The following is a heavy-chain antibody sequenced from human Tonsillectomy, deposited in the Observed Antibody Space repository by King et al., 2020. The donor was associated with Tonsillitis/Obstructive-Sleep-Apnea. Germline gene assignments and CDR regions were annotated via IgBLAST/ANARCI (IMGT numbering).Heavy chain of an antibody. CDR2: INYSGST. V-gene: IGHV4-34*01. D-gene: IGHD3-16*01. CDR3: ARVMKRWGWPDC. Sequence: VQLQQRGAGLLKPSETLSLTCAVYGGSVSGYYWSWIRQPPGKVLEWSREINYSGSTNYNPSLKSRVTISVDTSKNQFSLKLSSVTAADTAVYYCARVMKRWGWPDCWGQGTLVTVSS. CDR1: GGSVSGYY. J-gene: IGHJ4*02.